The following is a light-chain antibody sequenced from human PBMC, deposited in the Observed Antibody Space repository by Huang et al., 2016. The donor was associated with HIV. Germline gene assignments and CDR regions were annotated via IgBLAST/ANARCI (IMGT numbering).Light chain of an antibody. CDR1: QSLTNY. Sequence: EIVLTQSPATLSLSPGERATLSCRASQSLTNYLAWYQQKPGQAPRLLIDDASNRATGIPARFSGSGSGTDFTLTISSLEPEDSAVYYCQQRDNWPPITFGQGTRLEIK. V-gene: IGKV3-11*01. CDR3: QQRDNWPPIT. J-gene: IGKJ5*01. CDR2: DAS.